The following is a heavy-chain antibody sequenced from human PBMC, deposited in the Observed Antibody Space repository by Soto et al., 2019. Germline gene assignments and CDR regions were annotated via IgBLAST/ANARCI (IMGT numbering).Heavy chain of an antibody. D-gene: IGHD4-17*01. CDR2: IYYSGST. Sequence: PLETLFLTSSVSGGYFIGGVYYWRWLRQHPGKGLEWIGYIYYSGSTYYNPSLKSRVTISVDTSKNQFSLKLSSVTAADTAVYYCARRGGTTVNTNYFDYWGQGTLVTVSS. CDR3: ARRGGTTVNTNYFDY. CDR1: GGYFIGGVYY. V-gene: IGHV4-31*03. J-gene: IGHJ4*02.